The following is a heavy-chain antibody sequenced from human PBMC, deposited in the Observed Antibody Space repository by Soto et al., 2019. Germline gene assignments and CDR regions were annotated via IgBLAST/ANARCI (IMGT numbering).Heavy chain of an antibody. Sequence: GGSLRLSCAASGFTFGNYAMSWVRQAPGKGLEWVSGIRGSGGSTYYADSVQGRFTISRDNSKNTLYLQMNSLRAEDTAVYYCAKDQGWNWNYGWFDPWGQGTLVTVSS. CDR2: IRGSGGST. CDR3: AKDQGWNWNYGWFDP. V-gene: IGHV3-23*01. J-gene: IGHJ5*02. D-gene: IGHD1-7*01. CDR1: GFTFGNYA.